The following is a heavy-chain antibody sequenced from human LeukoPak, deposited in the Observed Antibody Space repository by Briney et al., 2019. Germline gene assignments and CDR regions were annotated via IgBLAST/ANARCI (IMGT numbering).Heavy chain of an antibody. V-gene: IGHV5-51*01. Sequence: GESLQISCQGSGSSFTSYWIGWVRQLPGKGLEWMGIIYPGDSDTRYSPSFQGQVTISADQSISTAYLQWSSLKASDTAMYYCARQRGYSSDYWGQGTLVTVSS. D-gene: IGHD6-13*01. CDR2: IYPGDSDT. CDR3: ARQRGYSSDY. J-gene: IGHJ4*02. CDR1: GSSFTSYW.